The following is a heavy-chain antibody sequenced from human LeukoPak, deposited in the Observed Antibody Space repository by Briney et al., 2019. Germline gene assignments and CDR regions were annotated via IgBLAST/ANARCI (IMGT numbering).Heavy chain of an antibody. Sequence: GGSLRLSCAASGFTFSDYYMSWIRQAPGKGLEWVSYISSSGSTIYYADSVKGRFTISRDNAKNSLYLQMNSLRAEDTAVYYCARADNTGYCSGGSCSRDYYYGMDVWGQGTTVTVSS. CDR1: GFTFSDYY. J-gene: IGHJ6*02. D-gene: IGHD2-15*01. CDR3: ARADNTGYCSGGSCSRDYYYGMDV. V-gene: IGHV3-11*01. CDR2: ISSSGSTI.